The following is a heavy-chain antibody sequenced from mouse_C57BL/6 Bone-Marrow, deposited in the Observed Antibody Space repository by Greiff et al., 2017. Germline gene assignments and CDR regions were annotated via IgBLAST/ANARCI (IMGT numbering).Heavy chain of an antibody. Sequence: EVKLMESGGGLVQSGRSLRLSCATSGFTFSDFYMEWVRQAPGKGLEWIAASRNKANDYTTEYSASVKGRFIVSRDTYQSILYLQMHALRAEDTAISYCERCAGDGYTGGFAYWGQVTLVTVSA. CDR3: ERCAGDGYTGGFAY. CDR2: SRNKANDYTT. V-gene: IGHV7-1*01. D-gene: IGHD2-3*01. J-gene: IGHJ3*01. CDR1: GFTFSDFY.